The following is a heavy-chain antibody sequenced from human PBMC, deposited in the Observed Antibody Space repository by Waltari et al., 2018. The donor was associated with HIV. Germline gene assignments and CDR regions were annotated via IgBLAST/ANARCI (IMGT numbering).Heavy chain of an antibody. CDR1: GFTFRSYS. V-gene: IGHV3-21*01. D-gene: IGHD3-3*01. CDR3: ASTIFGVVSPFDY. CDR2: ISSSSSYI. J-gene: IGHJ4*02. Sequence: EVQLVESGGGLVKPGGSLRLSCAASGFTFRSYSMNWVRQAPGKGLEWVSSISSSSSYIYYADSVKGRFTISRDNAKNSLYLQMNSLRAEDTAVYYCASTIFGVVSPFDYWGQGTLVTVSS.